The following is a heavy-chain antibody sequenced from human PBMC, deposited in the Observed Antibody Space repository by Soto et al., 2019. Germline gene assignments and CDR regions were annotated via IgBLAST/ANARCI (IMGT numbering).Heavy chain of an antibody. D-gene: IGHD4-17*01. J-gene: IGHJ3*02. CDR1: CFSLIRNNYF. Sequence: PYETLFPPFTFSCFSLIRNNYFLVFIRQAPRKGLEWIGSSYYTASTYYNPSIKCRVTISEDTYKNQFSMRLSSVTAADTAVYYCASLFRRCSVTTNAFYICGQGTLVIVSS. CDR2: SYYTAST. V-gene: IGHV4-39*01. CDR3: ASLFRRCSVTTNAFYI.